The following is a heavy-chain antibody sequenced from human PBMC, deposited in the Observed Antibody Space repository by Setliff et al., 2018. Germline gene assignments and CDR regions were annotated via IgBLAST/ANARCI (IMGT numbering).Heavy chain of an antibody. CDR2: IDSSSTWI. CDR1: GFTFSSYT. D-gene: IGHD3-3*01. J-gene: IGHJ6*03. Sequence: PGGSLRLSCAASGFTFSSYTMNWVRQAPGQGLEWVSSIDSSSTWIYYADSVKGRFTISRDNAKNSLYLQMNSLRAEDTAVYYCARDGGLLQFLEWSRSYMDVWGKGTTVTVSS. V-gene: IGHV3-21*01. CDR3: ARDGGLLQFLEWSRSYMDV.